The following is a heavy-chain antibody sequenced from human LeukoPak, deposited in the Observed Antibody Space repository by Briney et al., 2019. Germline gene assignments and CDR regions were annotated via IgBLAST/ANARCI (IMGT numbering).Heavy chain of an antibody. J-gene: IGHJ6*03. D-gene: IGHD3-16*01. CDR3: ARETSQKGAHYMDV. CDR1: GGSISSYY. V-gene: IGHV4-59*01. CDR2: ISHSGGT. Sequence: PSETLSLTCTVSGGSISSYYWSWIRQPPGKGLEWIGDISHSGGTNYNPSLKSRVTISVDTSKNQFSLKLSSVTAADTAVYYCARETSQKGAHYMDVWGKGTTITISS.